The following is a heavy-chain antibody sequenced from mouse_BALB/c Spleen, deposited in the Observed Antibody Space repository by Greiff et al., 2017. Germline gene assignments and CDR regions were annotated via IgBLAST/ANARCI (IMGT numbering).Heavy chain of an antibody. CDR2: ISSGGST. CDR3: ARGRGTDYFDY. J-gene: IGHJ2*01. V-gene: IGHV5-6-5*01. Sequence: EVMLVESGGGLVQPGGSRKLSCAASGFTFSSFGMHWVRQAPEKGLEWVAYISSGGSTYYPDSVKGRFTISRDNARNILYLQMSSLRSEDTAMYYCARGRGTDYFDYWGQGTTLTVSS. CDR1: GFTFSSFG.